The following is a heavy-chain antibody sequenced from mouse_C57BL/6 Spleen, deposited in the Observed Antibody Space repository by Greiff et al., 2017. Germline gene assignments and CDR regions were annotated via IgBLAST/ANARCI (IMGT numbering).Heavy chain of an antibody. V-gene: IGHV5-16*01. D-gene: IGHD2-1*01. J-gene: IGHJ4*01. CDR3: ARDRPIYYGNYDYAMDY. CDR2: INYDGSST. CDR1: GFPFSDYY. Sequence: EVQLVASEGGLVQPGSSMKLSCTASGFPFSDYYMAWVRQVPEKGLEWVANINYDGSSTYYLDSLKSRFIISRDTAKNILYLQMSSLKSAYPATYYCARDRPIYYGNYDYAMDYWGQGPSVTVSS.